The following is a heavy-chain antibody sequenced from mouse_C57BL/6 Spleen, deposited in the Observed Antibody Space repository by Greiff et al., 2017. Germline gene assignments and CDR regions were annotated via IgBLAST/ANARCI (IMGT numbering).Heavy chain of an antibody. CDR2: ISSGSSTN. J-gene: IGHJ4*01. Sequence: EVKLMESGGGLVKPGGSLKLSCAASGFTFSDYGMHWVRQAPEKGLEWVAYISSGSSTNYYADTVKGRFPFSRDNAKNTLFLQMTILRSEDTAMYYCARLNGYYVAMDYWGQGTSVTVSS. D-gene: IGHD2-3*01. V-gene: IGHV5-17*01. CDR3: ARLNGYYVAMDY. CDR1: GFTFSDYG.